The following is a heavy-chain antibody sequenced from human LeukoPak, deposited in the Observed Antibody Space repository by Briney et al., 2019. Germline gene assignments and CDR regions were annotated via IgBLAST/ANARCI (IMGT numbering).Heavy chain of an antibody. CDR2: IYYSGST. D-gene: IGHD6-19*01. Sequence: SETLSLTCTVSGGSISRGCYYCSWIRQHPGKGLEWIGYIYYSGSTYYNPSLKSRVTISVDTSKNQFSLKLSSVTAADTAVYYCARGSVAAEFNWFDPWGQGTLVTVSS. CDR1: GGSISRGCYY. V-gene: IGHV4-31*03. J-gene: IGHJ5*02. CDR3: ARGSVAAEFNWFDP.